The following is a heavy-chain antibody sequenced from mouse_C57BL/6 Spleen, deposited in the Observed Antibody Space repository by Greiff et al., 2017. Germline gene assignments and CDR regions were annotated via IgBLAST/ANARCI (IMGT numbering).Heavy chain of an antibody. D-gene: IGHD2-13*01. V-gene: IGHV5-17*01. CDR3: ARDGDYRFDY. Sequence: EVQLVESGGGLVKPGGSLKLSCAASGFTFSDYGMHWVRQAPEKGLEWVAYISSGSSTIYYADKVKGRFTISRDNAKNTLFLQMTSLRSEDTAMYYCARDGDYRFDYWGQGTTLTVSS. CDR1: GFTFSDYG. J-gene: IGHJ2*01. CDR2: ISSGSSTI.